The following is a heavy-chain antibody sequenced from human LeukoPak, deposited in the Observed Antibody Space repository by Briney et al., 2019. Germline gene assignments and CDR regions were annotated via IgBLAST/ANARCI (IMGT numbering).Heavy chain of an antibody. CDR1: GFTFSSYE. CDR2: ISSSGSTI. Sequence: PGGSLRLSCAASGFTFSSYEMKWVRQAPGKGLEWVSYISSSGSTIYYADSVKGRFTISRDNAKNSLYLQMNSLRAEDTAVYYCAKYYYDSSGYYVDYWGQGTLVTVSS. CDR3: AKYYYDSSGYYVDY. D-gene: IGHD3-22*01. V-gene: IGHV3-48*03. J-gene: IGHJ4*02.